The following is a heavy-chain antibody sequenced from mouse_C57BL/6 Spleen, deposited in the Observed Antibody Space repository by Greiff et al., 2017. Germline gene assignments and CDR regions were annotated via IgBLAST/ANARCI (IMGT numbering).Heavy chain of an antibody. D-gene: IGHD1-1*01. CDR3: VRDEYYGSSYGFAY. J-gene: IGHJ3*01. CDR1: GFTFNTYA. V-gene: IGHV10-3*01. CDR2: IRSKSSNYAT. Sequence: GGGLVQPKGSLKLSCAASGFTFNTYAMHWVRQAPGKGLEWVARIRSKSSNYATYYADSVKGRFTISRDDSQSMLYLQMNNLKTEDTAMYYCVRDEYYGSSYGFAYWGQGTLVTVSA.